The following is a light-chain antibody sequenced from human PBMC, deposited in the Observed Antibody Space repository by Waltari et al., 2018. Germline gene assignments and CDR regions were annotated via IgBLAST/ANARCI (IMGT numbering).Light chain of an antibody. CDR3: LQYYNTPRT. CDR1: QSVLHSSNSKYY. CDR2: WAF. V-gene: IGKV4-1*01. Sequence: DIVMTQSPDSLAVSLGERATINCKSSQSVLHSSNSKYYLAWYQQKPGQPPKLLIYWAFNRESGVPDRFSGSGSGTNFTLTISNLQAEDVAIYYCLQYYNTPRTFGPGTKVDIK. J-gene: IGKJ3*01.